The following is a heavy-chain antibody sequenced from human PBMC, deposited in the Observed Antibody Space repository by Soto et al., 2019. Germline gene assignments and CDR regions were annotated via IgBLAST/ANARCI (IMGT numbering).Heavy chain of an antibody. Sequence: SVKVSCKASGGTFSSYAISWVRQAPGQGLEWMGGIIPIFGTANYAQKFQGRVTITADESTSTAYMELSSLRSEDTAVYYCAREGVQRAPFDYWGQGTLVTVSS. CDR1: GGTFSSYA. V-gene: IGHV1-69*13. CDR3: AREGVQRAPFDY. J-gene: IGHJ4*02. CDR2: IIPIFGTA. D-gene: IGHD6-13*01.